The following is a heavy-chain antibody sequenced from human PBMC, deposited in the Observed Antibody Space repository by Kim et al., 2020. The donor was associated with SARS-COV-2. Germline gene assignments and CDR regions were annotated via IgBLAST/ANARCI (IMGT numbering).Heavy chain of an antibody. V-gene: IGHV3-23*01. CDR2: IGIGGPT. Sequence: GGSLRLSCIASGFTFSNSGMAWVRQAPGKGKEWVSAIGIGGPTFYPDSLKGRFIISRDDSGNTLYLQMNSLLAEDTSIYYCAIERVGSSWGSYYEYWGRGTLVTVSS. J-gene: IGHJ4*03. CDR1: GFTFSNSG. D-gene: IGHD6-13*01. CDR3: AIERVGSSWGSYYEY.